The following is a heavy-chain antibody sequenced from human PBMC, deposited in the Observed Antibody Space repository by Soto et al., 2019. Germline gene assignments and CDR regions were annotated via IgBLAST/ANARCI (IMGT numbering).Heavy chain of an antibody. CDR3: ARGRYCSSTSCYGYYYYYMDV. J-gene: IGHJ6*03. D-gene: IGHD2-2*01. CDR1: GGSFSGYY. Sequence: SETLSLTCAVYGGSFSGYYWSWIRQPPGKGLEWIGEINHSGSTNYNPSLKSRVTISVDTSKNQISLKLSSVTAADTAVYYCARGRYCSSTSCYGYYYYYMDVWGKGTTVTVSS. V-gene: IGHV4-34*01. CDR2: INHSGST.